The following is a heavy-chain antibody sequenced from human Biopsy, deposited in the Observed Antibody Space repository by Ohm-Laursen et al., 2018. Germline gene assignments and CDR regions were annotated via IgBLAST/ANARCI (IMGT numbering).Heavy chain of an antibody. V-gene: IGHV3-33*01. J-gene: IGHJ6*02. D-gene: IGHD1-26*01. CDR1: GFTFCVYA. CDR3: ARDPIVGSKADGMDV. Sequence: SLRLSCAASGFTFCVYAMHWVRQAPGNGLEWVAIIWYDGSSEYYADSVKGRLTISRDNSKNTVYLQMNSLRVEDTAVYYCARDPIVGSKADGMDVWGQGTTVTVSS. CDR2: IWYDGSSE.